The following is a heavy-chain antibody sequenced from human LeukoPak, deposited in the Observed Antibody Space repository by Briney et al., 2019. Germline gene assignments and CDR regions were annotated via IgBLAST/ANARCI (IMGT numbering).Heavy chain of an antibody. CDR1: GFTFGDYA. J-gene: IGHJ4*02. D-gene: IGHD1-26*01. CDR2: VRSKAYGGTT. Sequence: PGGSLRLSCTASGFTFGDYAMSWFRQAPGKGLEWVGFVRSKAYGGTTEYAASVKGRFTISRDDSKSIAYLQMNSLKTEDTAVYYCTRVTVGATLRFDYWGQGTLVTVSS. V-gene: IGHV3-49*03. CDR3: TRVTVGATLRFDY.